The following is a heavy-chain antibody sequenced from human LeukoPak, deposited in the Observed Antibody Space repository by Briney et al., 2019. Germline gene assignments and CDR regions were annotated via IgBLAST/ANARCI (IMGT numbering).Heavy chain of an antibody. CDR1: GFTFSNYA. J-gene: IGHJ4*02. D-gene: IGHD3-16*01. CDR2: LSGSGGNT. CDR3: ATEKGDSPDY. Sequence: GGSLRLSCAASGFTFSNYAMAWVRQAPGRGLEWVSGLSGSGGNTFYAVSVKGRFTISRDNPKNTLYLQMNSLRAEDTAVYYCATEKGDSPDYWGQGTLVTVSS. V-gene: IGHV3-23*01.